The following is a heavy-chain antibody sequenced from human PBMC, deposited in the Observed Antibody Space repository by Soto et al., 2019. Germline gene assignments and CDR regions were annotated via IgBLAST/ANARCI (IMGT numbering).Heavy chain of an antibody. CDR1: GFTFSSYW. J-gene: IGHJ3*02. CDR2: IKQDGSEK. Sequence: GGSLRLSCAASGFTFSSYWMSWARQAPGKGLEWVANIKQDGSEKYYVDSVKGRFIISRDNAKNSLYLQMNSLRAEDTAVYYCARDYHYYDSSGYSDAFDIWGQGTMVTVSS. V-gene: IGHV3-7*01. D-gene: IGHD3-22*01. CDR3: ARDYHYYDSSGYSDAFDI.